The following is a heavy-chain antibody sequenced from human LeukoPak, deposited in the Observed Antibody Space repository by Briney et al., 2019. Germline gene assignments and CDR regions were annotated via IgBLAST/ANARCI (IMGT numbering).Heavy chain of an antibody. D-gene: IGHD6-13*01. CDR2: IYYSGST. V-gene: IGHV4-31*03. CDR3: ARARPRIAAAGYFDY. CDR1: GGSISSGGYY. J-gene: IGHJ4*02. Sequence: TLSLTCTVSGGSISSGGYYWSWIRQHPGKGLEWVGYIYYSGSTYYNPSLKSRVTISVDTSKNQFSLKLSSVTAADTAVYYCARARPRIAAAGYFDYWGQGTLVTVSS.